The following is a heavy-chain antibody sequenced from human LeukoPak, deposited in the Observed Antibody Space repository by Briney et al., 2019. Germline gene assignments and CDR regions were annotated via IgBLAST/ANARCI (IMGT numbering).Heavy chain of an antibody. D-gene: IGHD3-3*01. CDR1: GYSFPTYW. Sequence: GESLKISCKGSGYSFPTYWIGWVRQMPGKGLEWMGIIYPGDSETRYSPSFQGQVTISADKSITTAYLQWSSLKASDTAIYYCARGPLFSGLRSGPFTDTFYMWGQGTMVTVSS. CDR2: IYPGDSET. J-gene: IGHJ3*02. CDR3: ARGPLFSGLRSGPFTDTFYM. V-gene: IGHV5-51*01.